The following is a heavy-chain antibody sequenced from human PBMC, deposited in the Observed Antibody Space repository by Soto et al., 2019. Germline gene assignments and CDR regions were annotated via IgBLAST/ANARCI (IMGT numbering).Heavy chain of an antibody. CDR3: ARDHRYCSGGSCYSDAFDI. J-gene: IGHJ3*02. D-gene: IGHD2-15*01. Sequence: GGSLIPPFSASTFTSSLYSMHWFHPTPGKGLEWVAVISYDGSNKSYADSVKGRFTISRDNSKNTLYLQMNSLRAEDTAVYYCARDHRYCSGGSCYSDAFDIWGQGTMVTVSS. V-gene: IGHV3-30-3*01. CDR2: ISYDGSNK. CDR1: TFTSSLYS.